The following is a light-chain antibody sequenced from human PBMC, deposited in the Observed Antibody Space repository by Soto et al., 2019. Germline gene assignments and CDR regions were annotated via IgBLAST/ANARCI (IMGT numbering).Light chain of an antibody. V-gene: IGLV2-14*01. CDR2: DVS. J-gene: IGLJ1*01. CDR1: SRESGGYKY. CDR3: SSYTSSTLYV. Sequence: QSAPAQPASVSGSPWQSNTLSCTGTSRESGGYKYVSWYQQHPGKAPKLMIYDVSNRPSGVSNRFSGSKSGNTASLTISGLQAEDEADYYCSSYTSSTLYVFGTGTRSPS.